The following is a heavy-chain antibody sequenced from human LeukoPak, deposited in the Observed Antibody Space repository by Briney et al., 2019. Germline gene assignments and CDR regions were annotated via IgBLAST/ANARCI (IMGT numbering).Heavy chain of an antibody. CDR2: IYTGGNT. D-gene: IGHD3-22*01. J-gene: IGHJ4*02. CDR3: ARGDDSGYYDYFDY. Sequence: GGSLRLSCAASGLTVDSNYLSWVRQAPGKGLEWVSTIYTGGNTYYAASVKGRFTISRDFSKNTVFLHMNSLRAEDTAMYYCARGDDSGYYDYFDYWGQGALVPVSS. CDR1: GLTVDSNY. V-gene: IGHV3-53*01.